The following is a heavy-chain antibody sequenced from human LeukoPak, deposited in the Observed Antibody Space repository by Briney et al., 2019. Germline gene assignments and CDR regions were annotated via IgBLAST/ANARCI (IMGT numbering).Heavy chain of an antibody. V-gene: IGHV3-7*01. Sequence: GGSLRLSCAASGFTFINYWMSWVRQAPGKGLEWVANIKQDGCEKYYVDSVKGRFTISRDNAKNSLYLQMNSLRAEDTAVYYCARGYCSSTSCYLFDHWGQGTLVTVSS. CDR1: GFTFINYW. D-gene: IGHD2-2*01. J-gene: IGHJ4*02. CDR3: ARGYCSSTSCYLFDH. CDR2: IKQDGCEK.